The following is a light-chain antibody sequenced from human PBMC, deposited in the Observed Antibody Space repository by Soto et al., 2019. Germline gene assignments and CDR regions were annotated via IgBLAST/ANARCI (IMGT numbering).Light chain of an antibody. Sequence: DIQMNQSPSSLSASVGDIVTISCRASQGISNYLAWYQQKPGKVPKLLIYAASTLQSGVPSRFSGSGSGTYFTLIISSLQPEDVATYYCQEYNSAPTFGQGTRLEIK. CDR2: AAS. CDR1: QGISNY. V-gene: IGKV1-27*01. CDR3: QEYNSAPT. J-gene: IGKJ5*01.